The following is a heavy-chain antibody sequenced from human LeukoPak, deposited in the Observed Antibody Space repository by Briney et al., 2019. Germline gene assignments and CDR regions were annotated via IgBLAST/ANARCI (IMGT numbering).Heavy chain of an antibody. CDR1: GVSFSGYY. J-gene: IGHJ6*02. Sequence: SETLSLTCAVYGVSFSGYYWSWIRQPPGKGLEWIGEINHSGSTNYNPSLKSRVTISVDTSKNQFSLKLSSVTAADTAVYYCARGLLGSYYYYGMDVWGQGTTVTVSS. CDR3: ARGLLGSYYYYGMDV. D-gene: IGHD2-8*02. CDR2: INHSGST. V-gene: IGHV4-34*01.